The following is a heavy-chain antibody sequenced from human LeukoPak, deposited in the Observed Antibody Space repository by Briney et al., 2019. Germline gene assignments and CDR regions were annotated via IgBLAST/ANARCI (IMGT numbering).Heavy chain of an antibody. CDR3: ARAPSVTAPGDSDIVIIPAALDY. CDR2: IIPIFGTA. CDR1: GGTFSSYA. D-gene: IGHD2-2*01. V-gene: IGHV1-69*05. J-gene: IGHJ4*02. Sequence: ASVKVSCKASGGTFSSYAISWVRQDPGQGREWMGGIIPIFGTANYAQKFQGRVTITTDESTRTVYMELSSLRSDDTAVYYCARAPSVTAPGDSDIVIIPAALDYWGQGTLVTVSS.